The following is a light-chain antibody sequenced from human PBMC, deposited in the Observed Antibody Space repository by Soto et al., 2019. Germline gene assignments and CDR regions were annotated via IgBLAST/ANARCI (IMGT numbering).Light chain of an antibody. CDR1: QSISSY. Sequence: DIQMTQSPSSLSASVGDRVTITCRASQSISSYLKWYQQNPVKAPKLLIYAASSLQSGVPSRFSGSGSGTDFTLPISSLHTEDFATYYCPQSYSPPGTFGTETKEDIQ. J-gene: IGKJ3*01. CDR2: AAS. CDR3: PQSYSPPGT. V-gene: IGKV1-39*01.